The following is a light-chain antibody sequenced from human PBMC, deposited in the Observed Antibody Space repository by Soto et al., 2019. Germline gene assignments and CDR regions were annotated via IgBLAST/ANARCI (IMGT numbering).Light chain of an antibody. V-gene: IGKV1-17*01. Sequence: DIQMTQSPSSLSASVGDRVTITCRASQDIRNGVGWFQQKPGKAPKRLIYAASGLESGVPSRFSGSGSGTDFSLTISSLHPEDFATYYCLQHNSYPFTFGPGTKVDIK. J-gene: IGKJ3*01. CDR1: QDIRNG. CDR2: AAS. CDR3: LQHNSYPFT.